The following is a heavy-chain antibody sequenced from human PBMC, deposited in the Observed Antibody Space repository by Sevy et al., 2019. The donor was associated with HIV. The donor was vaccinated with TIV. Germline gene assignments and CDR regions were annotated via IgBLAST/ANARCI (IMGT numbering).Heavy chain of an antibody. V-gene: IGHV3-30*18. D-gene: IGHD2-2*01. Sequence: GGSLRLSCVAAGFSFSRHGMHWARQAPGKGLEWVAVISNDGSDKEYAESVKGRFTVSRDNSKDTEYLQMNSLRLDDTAVYYCANSRGRYEGSSWLYYYYIMDVWGQGTTVTVSS. CDR1: GFSFSRHG. CDR3: ANSRGRYEGSSWLYYYYIMDV. CDR2: ISNDGSDK. J-gene: IGHJ6*02.